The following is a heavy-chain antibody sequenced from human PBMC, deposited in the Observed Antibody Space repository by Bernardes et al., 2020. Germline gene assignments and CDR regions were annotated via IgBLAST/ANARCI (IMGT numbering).Heavy chain of an antibody. V-gene: IGHV3-21*01. CDR2: ISRSISHI. J-gene: IGHJ3*02. D-gene: IGHD3-22*01. Sequence: GGSLRPSCPVSGFILSTVNVNWVRQAAGKGIEWVSFISRSISHILYADSVKDRFTISRDNAKNSLYLQMSSLRAVDTAVYYCAEGFSTDGGAYYLAETFDIWGQGTMVTVSS. CDR1: GFILSTVN. CDR3: AEGFSTDGGAYYLAETFDI.